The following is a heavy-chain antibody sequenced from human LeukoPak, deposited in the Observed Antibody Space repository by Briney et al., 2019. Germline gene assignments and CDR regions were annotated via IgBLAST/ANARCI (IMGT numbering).Heavy chain of an antibody. CDR3: ARGDFDILTDYPAY. Sequence: GASVKVSCKASGGTFSSYAISWVRQAPGQGLEWMGIINPSGGSTRYAQKFQGRVTMTRDTSTSTVYMDLSSLRSEDTAVYYCARGDFDILTDYPAYWGQGTLVTVSS. CDR1: GGTFSSYA. J-gene: IGHJ4*02. CDR2: INPSGGST. V-gene: IGHV1-46*01. D-gene: IGHD3-9*01.